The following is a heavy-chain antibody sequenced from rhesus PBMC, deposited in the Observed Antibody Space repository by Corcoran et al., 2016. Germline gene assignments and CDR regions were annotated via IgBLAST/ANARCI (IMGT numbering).Heavy chain of an antibody. CDR3: ASIEYCTGSGCYSVDY. J-gene: IGHJ4*01. D-gene: IGHD2-21*01. V-gene: IGHV4-127*01. CDR1: GYSISSGYG. CDR2: IGGSRGST. Sequence: QVQLQESGPGLVKPSETLSLTCAVSGYSISSGYGWSWIRQPPGKGLEWIGYIGGSRGSTNYNPSLKSRVTISKNTSKNQFSLKLSSVTAADTAVYYCASIEYCTGSGCYSVDYWGQGVLVTVSS.